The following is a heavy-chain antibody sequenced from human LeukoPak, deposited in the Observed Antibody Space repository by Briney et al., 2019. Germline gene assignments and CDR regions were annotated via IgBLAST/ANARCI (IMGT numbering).Heavy chain of an antibody. D-gene: IGHD1-1*01. Sequence: ASVKVSCKASGYTCTGYYIHWVRQAPGQGLEWMGWINPKSGGTIYAQKFQGRVTMTRDTSISSAYMELRRLRSDDTAVYYCARETGQIDYWGQGTLVTVSS. CDR3: ARETGQIDY. V-gene: IGHV1-2*02. J-gene: IGHJ4*02. CDR1: GYTCTGYY. CDR2: INPKSGGT.